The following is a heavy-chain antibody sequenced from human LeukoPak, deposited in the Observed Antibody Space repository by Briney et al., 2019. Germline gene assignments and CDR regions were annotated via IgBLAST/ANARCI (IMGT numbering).Heavy chain of an antibody. V-gene: IGHV4-34*01. J-gene: IGHJ4*02. Sequence: SETLSLTCAVYGGSFSGYYWSWIRQPPGKGLEWIGEINHSGSTNYNPSLKSRVTISVDTSKNQFSLKLSSVTAADTAVYYCARQSGDWAYYFDYWGQGTLVTVSS. D-gene: IGHD2-21*02. CDR2: INHSGST. CDR1: GGSFSGYY. CDR3: ARQSGDWAYYFDY.